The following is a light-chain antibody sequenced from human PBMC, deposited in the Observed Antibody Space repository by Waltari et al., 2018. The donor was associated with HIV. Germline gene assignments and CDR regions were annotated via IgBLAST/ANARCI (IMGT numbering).Light chain of an antibody. CDR2: GEN. Sequence: SSELTQDPTVSVALGHSVTITCRGDSLRTFYASWYQQKPGQAPILVIYGENYRPSGIPDRFSGSISGNTASLTITGAQAEDEAEYFCNSRDSSVNVVVFGGGPKLTVL. CDR1: SLRTFY. CDR3: NSRDSSVNVVV. V-gene: IGLV3-19*01. J-gene: IGLJ2*01.